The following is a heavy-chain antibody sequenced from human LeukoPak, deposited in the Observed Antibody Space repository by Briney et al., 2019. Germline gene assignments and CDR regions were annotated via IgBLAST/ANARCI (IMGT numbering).Heavy chain of an antibody. D-gene: IGHD3-9*01. V-gene: IGHV1-18*01. Sequence: ASVKVSCKASGYTFTSYGISWVRQAPGQGLEWMGWISAYNGNTNYAQKLQGRVTMTTDTSTSTAYMELRSLRSDDTAMYYCARVYYDILTGYPEYFQHWGQGTLVTVSS. CDR2: ISAYNGNT. CDR1: GYTFTSYG. J-gene: IGHJ1*01. CDR3: ARVYYDILTGYPEYFQH.